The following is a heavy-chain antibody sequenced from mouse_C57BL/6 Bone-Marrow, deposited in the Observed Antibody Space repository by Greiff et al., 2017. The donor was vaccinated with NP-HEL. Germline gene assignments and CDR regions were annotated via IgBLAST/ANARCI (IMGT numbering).Heavy chain of an antibody. V-gene: IGHV1-66*01. D-gene: IGHD1-1*01. J-gene: IGHJ4*01. CDR1: GYSFTSYY. Sequence: VQLQESGPELVKPGASVKISCKASGYSFTSYYIHWVKQRPGQGLEWIGWIYPGSGNTKYNEKFKGKATLTADTSSSTAYMQLSSLTSEDSAVYYCARSALITTVYYYAMDYWGQGTSVTVSS. CDR2: IYPGSGNT. CDR3: ARSALITTVYYYAMDY.